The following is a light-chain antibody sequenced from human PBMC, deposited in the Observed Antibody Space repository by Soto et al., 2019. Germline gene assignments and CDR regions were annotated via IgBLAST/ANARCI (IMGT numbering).Light chain of an antibody. V-gene: IGKV3-15*01. CDR2: DAS. J-gene: IGKJ1*01. CDR1: QSVYSN. CDR3: QQYNNWPRA. Sequence: EIVMTQSPATLSVSPGERATLSCRASQSVYSNLAWYQQKPGQAPRLLIYDASTRATSIPARFSGSGSGTEFTLTISSLQSEDFAVYYCQQYNNWPRAFAQGTQFDIK.